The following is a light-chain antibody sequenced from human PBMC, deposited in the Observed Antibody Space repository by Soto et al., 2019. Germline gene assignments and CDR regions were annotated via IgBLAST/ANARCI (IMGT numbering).Light chain of an antibody. J-gene: IGKJ1*01. CDR1: HTMIGG. V-gene: IGKV1-5*03. CDR2: KAF. Sequence: DIQMTQSPSTLSGSVGDRVTITCRAIHTMIGGFSFYQQKPGKAPKLLIYKAFTLKSGVPSRFSGRGSGTEFTLTISSLQPDYFATYYCQTYNSYSEAFGQGTKG. CDR3: QTYNSYSEA.